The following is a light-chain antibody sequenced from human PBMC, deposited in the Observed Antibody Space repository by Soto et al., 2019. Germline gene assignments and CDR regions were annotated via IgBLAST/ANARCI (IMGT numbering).Light chain of an antibody. CDR1: SSDVGSYNY. CDR3: SSYTTSSTHVV. CDR2: DVS. J-gene: IGLJ2*01. Sequence: QSALTQPASVSGSPGQSITISCTGTSSDVGSYNYVSWYQQYPGQAPKLMIYDVSNRPSGVSSRFSGSKSGNTASLTISGLQAEDEAEDDCSSYTTSSTHVVFGGGTKLTVL. V-gene: IGLV2-14*01.